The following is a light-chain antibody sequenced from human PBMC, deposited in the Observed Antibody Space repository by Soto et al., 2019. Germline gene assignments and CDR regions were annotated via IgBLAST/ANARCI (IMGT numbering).Light chain of an antibody. CDR2: GAS. V-gene: IGKV1-17*03. Sequence: DIQMTQSPSAMSASVGDRVTITCRASQGIGNYLAWFQQKPGKVPKRLIYGASNLQSGVPSRFSGSGSGTEFTLTISSLQPEDFATYYCQQSYSTPYTFGQGTKVDIK. CDR3: QQSYSTPYT. CDR1: QGIGNY. J-gene: IGKJ2*01.